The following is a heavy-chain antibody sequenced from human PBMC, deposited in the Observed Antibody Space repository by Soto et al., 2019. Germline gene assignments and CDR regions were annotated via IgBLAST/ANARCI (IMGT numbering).Heavy chain of an antibody. D-gene: IGHD5-18*01. J-gene: IGHJ4*02. CDR2: ISGSGGGT. CDR1: GVNCSSYA. V-gene: IGHV3-23*01. Sequence: PXGALTVTCAAAGVNCSSYAKSWVRMTPGKGLGWVSSISGSGGGTDYADSVKGRFTISRDNSRNTLFLQMTSLRGEDTATYYCAKWRYNYGYLDPTRGSHLDYWGQGTLVTVSS. CDR3: AKWRYNYGYLDPTRGSHLDY.